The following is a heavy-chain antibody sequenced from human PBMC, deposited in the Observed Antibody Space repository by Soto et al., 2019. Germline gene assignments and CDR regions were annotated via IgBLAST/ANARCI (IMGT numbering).Heavy chain of an antibody. CDR3: AKDLRIAARHRGAADV. CDR2: ISGSGGST. D-gene: IGHD6-6*01. CDR1: GFTFSSYA. Sequence: GGSLRLSCAASGFTFSSYAMSWVRQAPGKGLEWVSAISGSGGSTYYADSVKGRFTISRDNSKNTLYLQMNSLRAEDTAVYYCAKDLRIAARHRGAADVWGQGTTVTVSS. J-gene: IGHJ6*02. V-gene: IGHV3-23*01.